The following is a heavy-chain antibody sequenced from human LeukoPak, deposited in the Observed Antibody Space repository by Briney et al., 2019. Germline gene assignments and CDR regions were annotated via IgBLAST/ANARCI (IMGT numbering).Heavy chain of an antibody. CDR3: ARGAGEHYDSSGIFDY. CDR2: FDPEDGET. D-gene: IGHD3-22*01. Sequence: ASVKVSCKVSGYTLTELSMHWVRQAPGKGLEWMGGFDPEDGETIYAQKFQGRVTITADESTSTAYMELSSLRSEDTAVYYCARGAGEHYDSSGIFDYWGQGTLVTVSS. CDR1: GYTLTELS. J-gene: IGHJ4*02. V-gene: IGHV1-24*01.